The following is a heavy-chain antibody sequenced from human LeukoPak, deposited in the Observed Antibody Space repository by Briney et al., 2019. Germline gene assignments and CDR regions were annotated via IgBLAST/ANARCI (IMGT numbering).Heavy chain of an antibody. J-gene: IGHJ6*02. V-gene: IGHV3-33*08. CDR2: IWYDGSNK. D-gene: IGHD3-22*01. CDR1: GFRFSDYS. CDR3: ARSDYYDSSGKGYYYYYGMDV. Sequence: GGSLRLSCAASGFRFSDYSMNWVRQAPGKGLEWVAVIWYDGSNKYYADSVKGRFTISRDNSKNTLYLQMNSLRAEDTAVYYCARSDYYDSSGKGYYYYYGMDVWGQGTTVTVSS.